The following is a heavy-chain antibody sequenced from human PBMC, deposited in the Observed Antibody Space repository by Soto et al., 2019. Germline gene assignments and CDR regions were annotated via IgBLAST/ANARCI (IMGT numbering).Heavy chain of an antibody. Sequence: QVQLVESGGGVVQPGRSLRLSCAASGFSFSNYALHWVRQAPGKGLEWVAAISYDASNKYSADSVKGRFTISRDNSKNXLYLQMNSLRADDTAVYYCARDRGSESYYYYGMDVWGQGTTVTVSS. V-gene: IGHV3-30-3*01. CDR3: ARDRGSESYYYYGMDV. CDR1: GFSFSNYA. CDR2: ISYDASNK. D-gene: IGHD1-26*01. J-gene: IGHJ6*02.